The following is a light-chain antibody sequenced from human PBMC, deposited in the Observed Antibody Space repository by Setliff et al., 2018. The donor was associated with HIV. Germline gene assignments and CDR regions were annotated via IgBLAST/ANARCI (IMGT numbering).Light chain of an antibody. CDR3: CSYAGSTTFYV. V-gene: IGLV2-23*01. CDR1: SSDVGSLNL. Sequence: QSVLTQSASVSGSPGQSITIPCTGTSSDVGSLNLVSWYQQHPGKAPKLMIYEGSKRPSGVSNRFSGSKSGNTASLTISGLQAEDEADYYCCSYAGSTTFYVFGTGTKVTVL. CDR2: EGS. J-gene: IGLJ1*01.